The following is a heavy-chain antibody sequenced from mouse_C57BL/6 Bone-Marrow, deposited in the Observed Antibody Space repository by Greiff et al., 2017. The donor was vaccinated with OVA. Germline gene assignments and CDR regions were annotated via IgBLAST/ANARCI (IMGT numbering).Heavy chain of an antibody. CDR2: ISYDGSN. Sequence: EVKLQESGPGLVKPSQSLSLTCSVTGYSITSGYYWNWIRQFPGNKLEWMGYISYDGSNNYNPSLKNRISITRDTSKNQFFLKLNSVTTEDTATYYCARGIYYYGMDYWGQGTSVTVSS. CDR1: GYSITSGYY. J-gene: IGHJ4*01. CDR3: ARGIYYYGMDY. V-gene: IGHV3-6*01.